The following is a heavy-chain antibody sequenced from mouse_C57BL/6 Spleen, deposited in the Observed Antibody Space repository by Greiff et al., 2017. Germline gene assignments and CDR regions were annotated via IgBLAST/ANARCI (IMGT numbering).Heavy chain of an antibody. J-gene: IGHJ3*01. Sequence: EVKVVESGEGLVKPGGSLKLSCAASGFTFSSYAMSWVRQTPEKRLEWVAYISSGGDYIYYADTVKGRFTISRDNARNTLYLQMSSLKSEDTAMYYCTRAYYDYPFAYWGQGTLVTVSA. V-gene: IGHV5-9-1*02. CDR3: TRAYYDYPFAY. CDR2: ISSGGDYI. CDR1: GFTFSSYA. D-gene: IGHD2-4*01.